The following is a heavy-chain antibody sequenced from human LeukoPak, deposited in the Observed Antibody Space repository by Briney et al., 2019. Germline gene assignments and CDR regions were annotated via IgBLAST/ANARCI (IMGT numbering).Heavy chain of an antibody. D-gene: IGHD6-13*01. J-gene: IGHJ5*02. CDR3: ARDPRPTYSSSWYTDWFDP. CDR2: ISYDGSNK. Sequence: SGGSLRLSCAASGFTFSSYAMHWVRQAPGKGLEWVAVISYDGSNKYYADSVKGRFTISRDNSKNTLYLQMNSLRAEDTAVYYCARDPRPTYSSSWYTDWFDPWGQGTLVTVSS. V-gene: IGHV3-30-3*01. CDR1: GFTFSSYA.